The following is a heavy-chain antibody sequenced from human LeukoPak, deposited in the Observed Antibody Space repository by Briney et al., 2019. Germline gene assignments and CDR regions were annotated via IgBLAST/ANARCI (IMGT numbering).Heavy chain of an antibody. J-gene: IGHJ6*04. CDR1: GFTFSDYY. CDR2: ISSSSSYT. CDR3: ARERYCSMTGGWIHPVGMEV. V-gene: IGHV3-11*06. D-gene: IGHD2-2*01. Sequence: GGSLRLSCAASGFTFSDYYMSWIRQAPGKGLEWVSYISSSSSYTNYADSVKGRFTISRDNAKNSLYLQMNSLRAEDTAVYYCARERYCSMTGGWIHPVGMEVCGKGATVTVSS.